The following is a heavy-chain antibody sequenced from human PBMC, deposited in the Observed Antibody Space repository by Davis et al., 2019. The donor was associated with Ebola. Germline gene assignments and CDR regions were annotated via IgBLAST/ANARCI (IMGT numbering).Heavy chain of an antibody. V-gene: IGHV5-51*01. CDR2: IYPGDSEI. CDR1: GNSFYSNW. Sequence: GESLKISCKGSGNSFYSNWIGWVRQMPGKGLEWMGVIYPGDSEINYSPAFQGQVTISVDRSTSTAYLQWSSLKASDTAMYYCARGYCSGGSCYAGGWFDPWGQGTLVTVSS. J-gene: IGHJ5*02. CDR3: ARGYCSGGSCYAGGWFDP. D-gene: IGHD2-15*01.